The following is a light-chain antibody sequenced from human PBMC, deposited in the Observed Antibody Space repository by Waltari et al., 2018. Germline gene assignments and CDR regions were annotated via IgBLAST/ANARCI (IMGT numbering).Light chain of an antibody. CDR3: QVWESSTDHFWV. Sequence: SYALTQPPSGSVAPGQTARITCGGANVGSKAVNWYQQRAVQAPVFVVSDDIDRPSGIPDRFSGSNSGNTATLTIGRVEAGDEADYFCQVWESSTDHFWVFGGGTKLTVL. J-gene: IGLJ3*02. CDR1: NVGSKA. V-gene: IGLV3-21*02. CDR2: DDI.